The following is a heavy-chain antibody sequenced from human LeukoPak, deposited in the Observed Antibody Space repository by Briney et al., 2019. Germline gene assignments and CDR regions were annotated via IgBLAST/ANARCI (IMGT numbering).Heavy chain of an antibody. J-gene: IGHJ2*01. CDR3: VSQGYCSGGTCNWHFGL. CDR1: EFTVSNNY. V-gene: IGHV3-66*01. D-gene: IGHD2-15*01. Sequence: GGSLRLSCAASEFTVSNNYMIWVRQAPGKGLEWVPVFYAGGNTNYADSVKGRFTMSRDNSKNALYLQMNSLRGDDTAVYFCVSQGYCSGGTCNWHFGLWGRGTLVTVSS. CDR2: FYAGGNT.